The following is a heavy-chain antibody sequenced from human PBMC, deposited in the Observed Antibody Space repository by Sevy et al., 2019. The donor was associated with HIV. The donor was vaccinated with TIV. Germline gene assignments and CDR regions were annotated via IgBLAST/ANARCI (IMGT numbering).Heavy chain of an antibody. CDR1: GFTFSKYS. Sequence: GGSLRLSCAASGFTFSKYSMSWVPQPAGKGLEWVSTLSFGCGEINYADSVKGRFTISRDNSKSSVYLQMNNLRPEDTAVYYCAREGCTKPHDYWGQGSLVTVSS. CDR2: LSFGCGEI. V-gene: IGHV3-23*01. J-gene: IGHJ4*02. CDR3: AREGCTKPHDY. D-gene: IGHD2-8*01.